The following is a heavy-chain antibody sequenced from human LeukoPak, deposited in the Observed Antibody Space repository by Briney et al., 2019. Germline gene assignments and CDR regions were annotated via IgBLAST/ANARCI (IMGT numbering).Heavy chain of an antibody. Sequence: PSETLSLTCTVSGGSISSYYWSWIRQPPGKGLEWIGYIYYSGSTNYNPSLKSRVTISVDTSKNQFSLKLSSVTAADTAVYYCARLGSSYAVYNWFDPWGQGTLVTVSS. CDR1: GGSISSYY. J-gene: IGHJ5*02. D-gene: IGHD5-18*01. CDR3: ARLGSSYAVYNWFDP. CDR2: IYYSGST. V-gene: IGHV4-59*01.